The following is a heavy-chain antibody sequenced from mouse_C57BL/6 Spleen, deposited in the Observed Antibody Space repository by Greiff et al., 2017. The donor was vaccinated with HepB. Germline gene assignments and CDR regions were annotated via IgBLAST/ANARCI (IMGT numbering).Heavy chain of an antibody. CDR2: IYPSDSET. J-gene: IGHJ1*03. CDR3: ARGDGYDWYFDV. D-gene: IGHD2-2*01. V-gene: IGHV1-61*01. CDR1: GYTFTSYW. Sequence: QVQLKQPGAELVRPGSSVKLSCKASGYTFTSYWMDWVKQRPGQGLEWIGNIYPSDSETHYNQKFKDKATLTVDKSSSTAYMQLSSLTSEDSAVYYCARGDGYDWYFDVWGTGTTVTVSS.